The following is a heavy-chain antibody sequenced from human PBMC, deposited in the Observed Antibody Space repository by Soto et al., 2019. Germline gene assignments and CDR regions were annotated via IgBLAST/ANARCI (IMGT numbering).Heavy chain of an antibody. V-gene: IGHV2-5*02. CDR2: IYWDDVK. CDR1: GFSLSTSGVG. D-gene: IGHD2-21*02. J-gene: IGHJ5*02. CDR3: AHNEGDTIGDNWFDP. Sequence: QITLKESGPTLVKPTQTLTLTCTFSGFSLSTSGVGVGWIRQPPGKALEWLALIYWDDVKRYSPSLKSRLTITKDTSKNQVVLTMTNMDPVDTATYYCAHNEGDTIGDNWFDPWGQGTLVTVSS.